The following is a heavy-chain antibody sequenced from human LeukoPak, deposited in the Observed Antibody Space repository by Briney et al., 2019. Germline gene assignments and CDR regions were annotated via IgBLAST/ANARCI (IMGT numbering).Heavy chain of an antibody. J-gene: IGHJ4*02. V-gene: IGHV1-8*01. CDR2: MSPNSGDT. Sequence: ASVKVSCKASGYTFTKYGIIWARLAPGQGLEWMGWMSPNSGDTGYAQKFQDRVTMTRNTSISTAYMELSSLRSDDTAVYYCARGPPNWGYDYWGPGTLVTVSS. D-gene: IGHD7-27*01. CDR3: ARGPPNWGYDY. CDR1: GYTFTKYG.